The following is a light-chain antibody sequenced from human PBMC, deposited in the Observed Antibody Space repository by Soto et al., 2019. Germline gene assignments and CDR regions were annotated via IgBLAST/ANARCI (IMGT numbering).Light chain of an antibody. CDR3: SSYTTSSTRV. CDR2: EVS. J-gene: IGLJ1*01. Sequence: QSVLTQPASVSGSPGQSITISCTGTSSDVGAYDYVSWYQQHPDKAPKLMIYEVSYRPSGVSNRFSGSKSVNTATLTISGFQAEDEADYYCSSYTTSSTRVFGPGTKVTVL. CDR1: SSDVGAYDY. V-gene: IGLV2-14*03.